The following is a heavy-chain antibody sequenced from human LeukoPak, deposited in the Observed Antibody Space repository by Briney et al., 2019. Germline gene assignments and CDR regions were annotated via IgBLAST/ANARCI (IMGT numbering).Heavy chain of an antibody. CDR2: ISYDGSDE. J-gene: IGHJ4*02. CDR1: GFTFSNYG. Sequence: GRSLRLSCAASGFTFSNYGMHWVRQAPGKGLEWVAVISYDGSDEEYADSVKGRFTIFRDNSKDMLCLQMNSLRAEDTAVYYCAKELTTVTHFDSWGQGTLATVSS. V-gene: IGHV3-30*18. CDR3: AKELTTVTHFDS. D-gene: IGHD4-17*01.